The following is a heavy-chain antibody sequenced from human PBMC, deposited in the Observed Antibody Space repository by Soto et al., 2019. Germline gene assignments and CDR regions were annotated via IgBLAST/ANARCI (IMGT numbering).Heavy chain of an antibody. D-gene: IGHD6-13*01. CDR1: GGSISSYY. V-gene: IGHV4-59*01. J-gene: IGHJ4*02. Sequence: PSETLSLTCTVSGGSISSYYWSWIRQPPGKGLEWIGYIYYSGSTSYNPSLKSRVTISVDTSKNQFSLKLSSVTAADTAVYYCARAPAPLYSSSWYSFDYWGQGTLVTVSS. CDR2: IYYSGST. CDR3: ARAPAPLYSSSWYSFDY.